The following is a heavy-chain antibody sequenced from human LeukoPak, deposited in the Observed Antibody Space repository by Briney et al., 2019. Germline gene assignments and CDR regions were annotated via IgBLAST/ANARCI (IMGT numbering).Heavy chain of an antibody. D-gene: IGHD3-3*01. CDR1: GFTFSSYA. CDR2: ISGSGGST. V-gene: IGHV3-23*01. Sequence: TGGSLRLSCAASGFTFSSYAMSWVRQAPGKGLEWVSAISGSGGSTYYADSVKGRFTISRDNSKNTLYLQMNSLRAEDTAVYYCARAGPVLRFLEWLPFDYWGQGTLVTVSS. J-gene: IGHJ4*02. CDR3: ARAGPVLRFLEWLPFDY.